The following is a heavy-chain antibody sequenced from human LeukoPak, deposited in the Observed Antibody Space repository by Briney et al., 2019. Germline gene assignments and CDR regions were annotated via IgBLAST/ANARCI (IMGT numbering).Heavy chain of an antibody. CDR2: ISYDGSNK. CDR1: GFTLSSYA. CDR3: ASGQVEGWLPKYYYYYGMDD. Sequence: GGSLRLSCAPSGFTLSSYAMHWVRPAPGRGLEWVAVISYDGSNKYYADSLKGRFTISRDNYKNTLYLQMNSMRAEDSAVYYCASGQVEGWLPKYYYYYGMDDWGQGTTVTVSS. D-gene: IGHD3-9*01. J-gene: IGHJ6*02. V-gene: IGHV3-30*04.